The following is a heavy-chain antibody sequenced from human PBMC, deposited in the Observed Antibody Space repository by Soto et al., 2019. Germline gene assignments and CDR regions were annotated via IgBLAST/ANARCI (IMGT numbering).Heavy chain of an antibody. D-gene: IGHD2-2*02. CDR1: GFTFSKHW. Sequence: GGSLRLSCAASGFTFSKHWMHWVRQAPGKGLVWVSRSNSDGSATNYADSVKGRFTISRDNAENTLYLHMSSLRAEDTAVYYCARDHCSSTSCYTVWFDPWGQVSLFTVSS. J-gene: IGHJ5*02. CDR3: ARDHCSSTSCYTVWFDP. CDR2: SNSDGSAT. V-gene: IGHV3-74*01.